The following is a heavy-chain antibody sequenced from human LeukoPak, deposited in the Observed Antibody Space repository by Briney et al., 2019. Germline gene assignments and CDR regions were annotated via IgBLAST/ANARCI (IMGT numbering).Heavy chain of an antibody. Sequence: SETLSLTCTVSGGSISSYYWSWIRQPAGKGLEWIGRIYTSGSTNYNPSLKSRVTMSVDTSKNQFSLKLSSVTAADTAVYYCARENYYDSSGYYFRGIDAFDIWGQGTVVTVSS. V-gene: IGHV4-4*07. D-gene: IGHD3-22*01. CDR3: ARENYYDSSGYYFRGIDAFDI. CDR1: GGSISSYY. J-gene: IGHJ3*02. CDR2: IYTSGST.